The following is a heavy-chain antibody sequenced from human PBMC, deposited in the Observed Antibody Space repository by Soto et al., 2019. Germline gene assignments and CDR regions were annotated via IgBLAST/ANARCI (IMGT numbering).Heavy chain of an antibody. CDR1: GGSFSGYY. Sequence: SETLSLTCAVYGGSFSGYYCSWIRQPPGKGLEWIGELYDSGSINYNASLKSRVSISVDTSKNQFSLKLSSVTAADTAVYYCARGLGGVQHWGQGTLVTVSS. CDR2: LYDSGSI. J-gene: IGHJ1*01. V-gene: IGHV4-34*01. CDR3: ARGLGGVQH.